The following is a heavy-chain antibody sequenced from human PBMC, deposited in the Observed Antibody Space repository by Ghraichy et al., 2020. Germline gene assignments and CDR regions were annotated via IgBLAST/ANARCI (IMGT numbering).Heavy chain of an antibody. D-gene: IGHD1/OR15-1a*01. CDR3: AKDKGGFYGEQVY. V-gene: IGHV3-30*18. J-gene: IGHJ4*02. CDR2: ISYDGRNK. CDR1: GFTFRSYA. Sequence: GESLKISCAASGFTFRSYAMHWVRQSPGKGLEWLAVISYDGRNKYYADSVKGRFTISRDNSKSTLFLQMDGLRAEDTALYFCAKDKGGFYGEQVYWGQGTLVTVSS.